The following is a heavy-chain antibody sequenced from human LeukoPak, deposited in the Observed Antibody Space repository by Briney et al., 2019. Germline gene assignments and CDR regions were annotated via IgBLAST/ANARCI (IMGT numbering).Heavy chain of an antibody. Sequence: SETLSLTCTVSGDSINNYYWTWIQQPPGKGLEWIGYIYNSGSANYNPSLKSRVTISVDTSKNQFSLKLSSVTAADTAVYYCARGLFGVFDYWGQGTLVTVSS. CDR3: ARGLFGVFDY. CDR1: GDSINNYY. D-gene: IGHD3-3*01. J-gene: IGHJ4*02. CDR2: IYNSGSA. V-gene: IGHV4-59*01.